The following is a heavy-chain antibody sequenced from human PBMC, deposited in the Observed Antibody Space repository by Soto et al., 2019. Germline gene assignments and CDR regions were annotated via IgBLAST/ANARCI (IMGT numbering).Heavy chain of an antibody. D-gene: IGHD3-10*01. V-gene: IGHV1-3*01. J-gene: IGHJ6*02. Sequence: ASVKVSCKASGYTFISYVMHWVRQAPGQRLEWMGWINAGNGNTKYSQKFQGRVTMTRDTSTSTVYMELSSLRSEDTAVYYCARDTWFGEYYYGMDVWGQGTTVTVSS. CDR3: ARDTWFGEYYYGMDV. CDR2: INAGNGNT. CDR1: GYTFISYV.